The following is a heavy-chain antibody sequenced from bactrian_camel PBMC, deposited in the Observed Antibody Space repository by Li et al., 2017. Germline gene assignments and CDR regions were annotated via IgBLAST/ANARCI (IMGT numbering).Heavy chain of an antibody. CDR3: ALPADYREGY. J-gene: IGHJ6*01. V-gene: IGHV3S40*01. CDR2: TDGSGRTT. D-gene: IGHD2*01. Sequence: VQLVESGGGLVQPGGSLRLSCAASGFTFSSAIMKWVRQAPGKGLEWISSTDGSGRTTAYADSVKGRFTISRANAKNTLYLQMNGLKPGDTAMYYCALPADYREGYWGQ. CDR1: GFTFSSAI.